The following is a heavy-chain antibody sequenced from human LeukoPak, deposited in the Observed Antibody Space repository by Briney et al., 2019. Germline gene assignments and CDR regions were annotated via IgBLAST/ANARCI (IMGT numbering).Heavy chain of an antibody. CDR3: ARGRGSYGAFDI. V-gene: IGHV1-8*01. CDR2: MNPNSGNT. CDR1: GYTFTSYD. D-gene: IGHD1-26*01. Sequence: RASVKVSCEASGYTFTSYDINWVRQATGQGLEWMGWMNPNSGNTGYAQKFQGRVTMTRNTSISTAYMELSSLRSEDTAVYYCARGRGSYGAFDIWGQGTMVTVSS. J-gene: IGHJ3*02.